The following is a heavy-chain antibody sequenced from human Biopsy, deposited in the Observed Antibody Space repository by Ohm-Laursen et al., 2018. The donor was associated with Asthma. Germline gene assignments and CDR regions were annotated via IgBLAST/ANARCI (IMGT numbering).Heavy chain of an antibody. CDR2: VNTGNGDT. D-gene: IGHD3-9*01. CDR1: GYNFISFA. CDR3: ARTYYDFLTGQVKDVFGV. J-gene: IGHJ3*01. Sequence: ASVKVSCKAPGYNFISFAIHWVRQAPGQRLEWMGWVNTGNGDTKYSQKFQGRVTITRDTSASTAYMELRSLRSEDAATYYCARTYYDFLTGQVKDVFGVWGQGTMVTVSS. V-gene: IGHV1-3*04.